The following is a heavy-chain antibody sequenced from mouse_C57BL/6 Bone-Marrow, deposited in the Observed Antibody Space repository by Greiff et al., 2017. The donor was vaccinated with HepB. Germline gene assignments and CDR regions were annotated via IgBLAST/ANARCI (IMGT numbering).Heavy chain of an antibody. J-gene: IGHJ4*01. CDR1: GFTFSDYG. D-gene: IGHD1-1*01. CDR3: ARRYYGSFYYAMDY. Sequence: DVQLQESGGGLVKPGGSLKLSCAASGFTFSDYGMHWVRQAPEKGLEWVAYISSGSSTIYYADTVKGRFTISRDNAKNTLFLQMTSLRSEDTAMYYCARRYYGSFYYAMDYWGQGTSVTVSS. V-gene: IGHV5-17*01. CDR2: ISSGSSTI.